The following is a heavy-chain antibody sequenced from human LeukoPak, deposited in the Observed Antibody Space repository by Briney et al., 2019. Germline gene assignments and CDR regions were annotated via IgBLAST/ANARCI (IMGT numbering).Heavy chain of an antibody. D-gene: IGHD2-2*01. J-gene: IGHJ4*02. CDR1: GYTFTGYY. CDR3: ARDQGFYQLLYYLDY. V-gene: IGHV1-2*02. CDR2: INPNSGGT. Sequence: GASVKVSCKASGYTFTGYYMHWVRQAPGQGLEWMGWINPNSGGTNYAQKFQGRVTMTRDTSISTAYMELSRLRSDDTAVYYCARDQGFYQLLYYLDYWGQGTLVTVSS.